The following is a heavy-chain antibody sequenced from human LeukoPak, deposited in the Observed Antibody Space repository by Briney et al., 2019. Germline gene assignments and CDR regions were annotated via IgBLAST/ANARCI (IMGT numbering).Heavy chain of an antibody. V-gene: IGHV4-31*03. CDR1: GGSISSGGYY. CDR2: IYYSGST. CDR3: ARARQAIFGFDP. J-gene: IGHJ5*02. D-gene: IGHD3-3*01. Sequence: PSETLSLTCTVSGGSISSGGYYWSWIRQHPGKGLEWIGYIYYSGSTYYNPSLKSRVTISVDTSKNQFSLKLSSVTAADTAVYYCARARQAIFGFDPWGQGTLVTVSS.